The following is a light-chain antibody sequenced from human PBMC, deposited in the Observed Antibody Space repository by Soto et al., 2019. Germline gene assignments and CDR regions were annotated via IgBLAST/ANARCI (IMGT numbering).Light chain of an antibody. J-gene: IGKJ3*01. CDR2: AAS. CDR3: QQANSFPFT. CDR1: QSISSW. Sequence: DPQMTQSPSSVSASVGDRVTITCRASQSISSWLAWYQQKPGKAPNLLIYAASDLQSGVPSRFSGSGSGTDFTLTISSLQPEDSATYYCQQANSFPFTFGPGTKVDI. V-gene: IGKV1D-12*01.